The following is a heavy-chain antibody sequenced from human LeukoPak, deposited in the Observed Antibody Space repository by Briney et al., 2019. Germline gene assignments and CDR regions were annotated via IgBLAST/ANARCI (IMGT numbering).Heavy chain of an antibody. Sequence: SETLSLTCAVSGYSISSGYYWGWIRQPPGKGLEWIGSIYHSGSTYYNPSLKSRVTISVDTSKNQFSLKLSSVTAADTAVYYCARVPSGLASWFDPRGQGTLVTVSS. CDR2: IYHSGST. V-gene: IGHV4-38-2*01. CDR3: ARVPSGLASWFDP. J-gene: IGHJ5*02. CDR1: GYSISSGYY. D-gene: IGHD5-12*01.